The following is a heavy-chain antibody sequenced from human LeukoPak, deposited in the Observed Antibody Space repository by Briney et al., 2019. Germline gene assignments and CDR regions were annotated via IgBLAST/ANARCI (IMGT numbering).Heavy chain of an antibody. D-gene: IGHD2-8*01. CDR1: GGSFSGYY. J-gene: IGHJ4*02. CDR2: IYYSGST. Sequence: SETLSLTCAVYGGSFSGYYWSWIRQPPGKGLEWIGYIYYSGSTNYNPSLKSRVTISVDTSKNQFSLKLSSVTAADTAVYYCAREATNGVAFDYWGKGTLLTVSS. CDR3: AREATNGVAFDY. V-gene: IGHV4-59*01.